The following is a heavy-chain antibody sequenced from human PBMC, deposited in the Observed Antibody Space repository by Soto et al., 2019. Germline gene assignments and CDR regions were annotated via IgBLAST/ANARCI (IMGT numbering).Heavy chain of an antibody. CDR2: IYTDGRT. Sequence: EMQLVESGGGLVQPGGSLRLSCAASGFTVSGNYMGWVRQAPGKGLDWVSSIYTDGRTYYSDSVRGRFAISTDNSKDTLYLQVNNLGADDTAIYYCARHGGFYWYFDLWGRGTLVTVSS. CDR3: ARHGGFYWYFDL. CDR1: GFTVSGNY. D-gene: IGHD3-10*01. J-gene: IGHJ2*01. V-gene: IGHV3-66*04.